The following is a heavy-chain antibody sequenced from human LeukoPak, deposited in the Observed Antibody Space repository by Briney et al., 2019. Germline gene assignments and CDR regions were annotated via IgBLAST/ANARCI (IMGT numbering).Heavy chain of an antibody. V-gene: IGHV3-23*01. CDR3: ARDGYFDL. J-gene: IGHJ2*01. CDR2: ITTGGPNT. Sequence: GGSLRLSCTASGFTFSSYTMSWVRQAPGKGLKWVSTITTGGPNTYYADSVKGRFTISRDNSKNTLYLQMNSLRAEDTAVYYCARDGYFDLWGRGTLVTVSS. CDR1: GFTFSSYT.